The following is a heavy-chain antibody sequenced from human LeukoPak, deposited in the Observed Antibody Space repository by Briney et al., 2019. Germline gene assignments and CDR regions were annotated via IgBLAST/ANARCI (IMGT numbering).Heavy chain of an antibody. Sequence: GASVKVSCKASGYTSTNYGISWVRQAPGQGLEWMGGIIPIFGTAHYAQKFQGRVTITADESTSTAYMELSSLRSEDTAVYYCARVATPRYCSTTSCYWKGRFDPWGQGTLVTVSS. V-gene: IGHV1-69*13. CDR3: ARVATPRYCSTTSCYWKGRFDP. D-gene: IGHD2-2*01. J-gene: IGHJ5*02. CDR2: IIPIFGTA. CDR1: GYTSTNYG.